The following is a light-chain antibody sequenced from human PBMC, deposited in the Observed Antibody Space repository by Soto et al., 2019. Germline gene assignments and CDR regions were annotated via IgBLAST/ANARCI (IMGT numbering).Light chain of an antibody. CDR3: GSWDGSLNTYV. CDR1: SSNIGNYY. CDR2: ASD. Sequence: QSVLTQPPSVSAAPGQKVTISCSGSSSNIGNYYVSWYQQLPGIAPKLLIFASDKRPSGIPDRFSGSQSGASGTLDITGLQTGDEADYYCGSWDGSLNTYVFGTGTKVTV. J-gene: IGLJ1*01. V-gene: IGLV1-51*01.